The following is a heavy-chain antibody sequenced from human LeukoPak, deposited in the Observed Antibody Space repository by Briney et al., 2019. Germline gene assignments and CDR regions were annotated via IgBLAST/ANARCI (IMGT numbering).Heavy chain of an antibody. CDR1: GGSISGYY. J-gene: IGHJ6*04. V-gene: IGHV4-4*09. Sequence: SETLSLTCSVSGGSISGYYWSWIRQPPGQTLEWIGYIYSSGSTNYNPSLQSRVTMSADTSMNHFSLRLSSVTAADTAVYYCARFTYTTRPSDVWGKGTTVTVSS. CDR2: IYSSGST. D-gene: IGHD6-6*01. CDR3: ARFTYTTRPSDV.